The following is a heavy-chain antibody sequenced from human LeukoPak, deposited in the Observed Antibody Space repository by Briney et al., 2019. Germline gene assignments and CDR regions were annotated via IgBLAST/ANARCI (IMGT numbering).Heavy chain of an antibody. CDR1: GFTVSRNY. V-gene: IGHV3-53*01. CDR3: ARAQDYCSGSTCYGYFQY. Sequence: GGSLRLSCAASGFTVSRNYMSWVRQAPGKGLEWVSATYSGGSTCYADSAKGRFTVPSDSSKNTLYLQMNSLQAEDTAIYYCARAQDYCSGSTCYGYFQYWGQGTLVTVSS. J-gene: IGHJ1*01. D-gene: IGHD2-15*01. CDR2: TYSGGST.